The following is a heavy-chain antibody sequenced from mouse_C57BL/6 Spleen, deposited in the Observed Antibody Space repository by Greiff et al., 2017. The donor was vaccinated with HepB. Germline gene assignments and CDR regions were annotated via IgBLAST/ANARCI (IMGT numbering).Heavy chain of an antibody. CDR3: ARRTGAYYFDY. D-gene: IGHD4-1*01. J-gene: IGHJ2*01. Sequence: VQLQQPGAELVKPGASVKLSCKASGYTFTSYWMHWVKQSPGQGLEWIGMIHPNSGSTNYNEKFKSKATLTVDKSSSTAYMQLSSLTSEDSAVYYCARRTGAYYFDYWGQGTTLTVSS. CDR1: GYTFTSYW. CDR2: IHPNSGST. V-gene: IGHV1-64*01.